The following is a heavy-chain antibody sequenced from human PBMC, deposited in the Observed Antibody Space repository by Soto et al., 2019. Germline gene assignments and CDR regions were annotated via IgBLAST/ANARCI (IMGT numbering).Heavy chain of an antibody. CDR1: GGSISSGDYY. D-gene: IGHD3-10*01. V-gene: IGHV4-30-4*01. Sequence: PSETLSLTCTVSGGSISSGDYYWSWIRQPPGKGLEWIGYIYYSGSTYYNPSLKSRVTISVDTSKNQFSLKLSSVTAADTAVYYYAASVWFGELLTFDYWGQGTLVTVSS. J-gene: IGHJ4*02. CDR2: IYYSGST. CDR3: AASVWFGELLTFDY.